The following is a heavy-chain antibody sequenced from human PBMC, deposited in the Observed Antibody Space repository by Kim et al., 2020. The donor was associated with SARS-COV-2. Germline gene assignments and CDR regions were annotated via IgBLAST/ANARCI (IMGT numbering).Heavy chain of an antibody. CDR2: IYSSGNT. Sequence: SETLSLTCTVSGGSISGHYWSWIRQPAGKGLEWIGRIYSSGNTNYNPSLKGRVTMSVDTSKNQFSLKLSSVTAADTAVYYCARDSSGWLNWFDPWGQGTLVTVSS. CDR3: ARDSSGWLNWFDP. V-gene: IGHV4-4*07. J-gene: IGHJ5*02. CDR1: GGSISGHY. D-gene: IGHD6-19*01.